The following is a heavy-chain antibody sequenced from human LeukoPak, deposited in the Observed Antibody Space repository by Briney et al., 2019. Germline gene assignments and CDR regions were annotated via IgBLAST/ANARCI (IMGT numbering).Heavy chain of an antibody. Sequence: KASETLSLTCAVYGGSFIGYYWSWIRQPPGKGLEWIGEINDIGNTNYDPSLRSRVTISVDTSKNQFSLSLTSATAADTAVYFCARLGSEGYYNYQYMDIWGNGTTVTVSS. D-gene: IGHD3-10*01. J-gene: IGHJ6*03. V-gene: IGHV4-34*01. CDR3: ARLGSEGYYNYQYMDI. CDR2: INDIGNT. CDR1: GGSFIGYY.